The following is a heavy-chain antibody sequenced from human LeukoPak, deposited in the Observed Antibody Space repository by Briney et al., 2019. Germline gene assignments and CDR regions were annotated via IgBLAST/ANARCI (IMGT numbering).Heavy chain of an antibody. Sequence: GESLKISSKGSGYSFTSYWTGWVRQMPGKGLEWMGIIYPGDSDTRYSPSFQGQVTISADKSISTAYLQWSSLKASDTAMYYCATIAAADTFDYWGQGTLVTVSS. J-gene: IGHJ4*02. CDR1: GYSFTSYW. CDR2: IYPGDSDT. D-gene: IGHD6-13*01. V-gene: IGHV5-51*01. CDR3: ATIAAADTFDY.